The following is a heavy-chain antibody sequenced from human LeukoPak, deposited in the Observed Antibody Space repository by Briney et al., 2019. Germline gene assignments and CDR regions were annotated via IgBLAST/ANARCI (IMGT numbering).Heavy chain of an antibody. D-gene: IGHD1-26*01. V-gene: IGHV3-21*01. CDR2: ISSSSSYI. CDR1: GFTFSSYS. Sequence: AGGSLRLSCAASGFTFSSYSMNWVRQAPGKGLEWVSSISSSSSYIYYADSVKGRFTISRDNAKNSLYLQMNSQRAEDTAVYYCARDYRIVGATFDYWGQGTLVTVSS. CDR3: ARDYRIVGATFDY. J-gene: IGHJ4*02.